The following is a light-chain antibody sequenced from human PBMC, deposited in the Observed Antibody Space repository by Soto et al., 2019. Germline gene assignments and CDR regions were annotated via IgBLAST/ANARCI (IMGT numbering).Light chain of an antibody. J-gene: IGKJ2*01. CDR2: GAS. CDR1: QSVSSNY. Sequence: EIGLTQSPGTLPLSPGERATLSCRASQSVSSNYLAWYHQKPGEPPRLLIYGASNRDTGIPDRFSGSGSVTGFTLTISRREPEDFAVYFCQQYGSSPPFTFGQGTKVEIK. V-gene: IGKV3-20*01. CDR3: QQYGSSPPFT.